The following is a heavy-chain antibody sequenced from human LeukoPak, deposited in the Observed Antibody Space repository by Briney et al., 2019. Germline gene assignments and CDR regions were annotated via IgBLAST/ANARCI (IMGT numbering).Heavy chain of an antibody. J-gene: IGHJ4*02. CDR3: ARLEYSSSPRNSRGDY. D-gene: IGHD6-6*01. Sequence: SETLSLTCIVSGVSISSGIYYWGWIRQPPGKGLEWIGSIYYSGSTYYNPSLKSRVTISVDTSKNQFSLKLSSVTAADAAVYYCARLEYSSSPRNSRGDYWGQGTLVTVSS. CDR1: GVSISSGIYY. CDR2: IYYSGST. V-gene: IGHV4-39*07.